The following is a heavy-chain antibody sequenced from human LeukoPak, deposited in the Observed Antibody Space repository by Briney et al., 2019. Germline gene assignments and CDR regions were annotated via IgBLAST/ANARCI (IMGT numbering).Heavy chain of an antibody. CDR2: ISGSSTYT. Sequence: GGSLRLSCAASGFTFSDYYMSWVRQAPGKGLEWVSYISGSSTYTNYADSVKGRFTISRDNAKNSLYLQMNSLRAEDTAVYYCARDIGPQGGYSGYHPPLRYWGQGTLVTVSS. CDR3: ARDIGPQGGYSGYHPPLRY. J-gene: IGHJ4*02. CDR1: GFTFSDYY. D-gene: IGHD5-12*01. V-gene: IGHV3-11*05.